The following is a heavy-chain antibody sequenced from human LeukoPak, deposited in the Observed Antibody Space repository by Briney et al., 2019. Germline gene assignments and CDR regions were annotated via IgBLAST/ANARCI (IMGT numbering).Heavy chain of an antibody. CDR2: IYTSGST. CDR3: ARDGSSSSWYWFDP. V-gene: IGHV4-4*07. D-gene: IGHD6-13*01. J-gene: IGHJ5*02. CDR1: GGSISSYY. Sequence: SETLSLTCTVSGGSISSYYWSWIRQPAGKGLEWIGRIYTSGSTNYNPSLRSRVTMSVDTSKNQFSLKLSSVTAADTAVYYCARDGSSSSWYWFDPWGQGTLVTVSS.